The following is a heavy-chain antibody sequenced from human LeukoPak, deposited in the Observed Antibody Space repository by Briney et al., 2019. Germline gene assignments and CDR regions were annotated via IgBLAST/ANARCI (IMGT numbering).Heavy chain of an antibody. D-gene: IGHD3-22*01. J-gene: IGHJ5*02. V-gene: IGHV1-2*02. CDR3: ARVGHYYDSSGYYRVQSPYDR. CDR1: AYIFTGYY. Sequence: GASVKVSCMASAYIFTGYYMHWVRQAPGQGLEWMGWINPNSGGTNYAQKFQGRVTMTRDTSISAAYMELSRLRSDDTAVYYCARVGHYYDSSGYYRVQSPYDRWGQGTLVTVSS. CDR2: INPNSGGT.